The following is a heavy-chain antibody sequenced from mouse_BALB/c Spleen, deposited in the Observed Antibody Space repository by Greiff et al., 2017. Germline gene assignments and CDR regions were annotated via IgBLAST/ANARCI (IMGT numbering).Heavy chain of an antibody. V-gene: IGHV10S3*01. J-gene: IGHJ3*01. Sequence: GGGLVQPKGSLKLSCAASGFTFNTNAMNWVRQAPGKGLEWVARIRSKSNNYATYYADSVKDRFTISRDDSQSMLYLQMNNLKTEDTAMYYCVRDQDDGYPFAYWGQGTLVTVSA. CDR2: IRSKSNNYAT. CDR1: GFTFNTNA. CDR3: VRDQDDGYPFAY. D-gene: IGHD2-3*01.